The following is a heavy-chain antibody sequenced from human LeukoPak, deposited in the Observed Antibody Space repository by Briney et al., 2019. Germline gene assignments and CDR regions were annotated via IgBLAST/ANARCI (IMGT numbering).Heavy chain of an antibody. CDR3: ARLYSSGWYPPYYYYYGMEV. V-gene: IGHV4-34*01. J-gene: IGHJ6*02. D-gene: IGHD6-19*01. CDR2: INHSGST. CDR1: GGSFSGYY. Sequence: SETLSLTCAVYGGSFSGYYWSWIRQPPGKGLEWIGEINHSGSTNYNPSLKSRVTISVDTSKNQFSLKLSSVTAADTAVYYCARLYSSGWYPPYYYYYGMEVWGQGTTVTVSS.